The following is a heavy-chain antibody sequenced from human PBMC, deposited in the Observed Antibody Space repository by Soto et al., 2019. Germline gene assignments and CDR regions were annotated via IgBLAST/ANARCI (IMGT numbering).Heavy chain of an antibody. Sequence: QVQLVESGGGVVQPGRSLRLSCAASRFTFSSYGMHWVRQAPGKGLEWVAVIWYDGSNKYYADSVKGRFTISRDNSKNTLYLQMNSLRAEDTAVYYCAREVGAMFDYWGQGTLVTVSS. CDR3: AREVGAMFDY. J-gene: IGHJ4*02. CDR1: RFTFSSYG. CDR2: IWYDGSNK. D-gene: IGHD1-26*01. V-gene: IGHV3-33*01.